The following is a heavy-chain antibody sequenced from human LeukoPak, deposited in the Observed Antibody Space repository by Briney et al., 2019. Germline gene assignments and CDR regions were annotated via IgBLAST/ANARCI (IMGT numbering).Heavy chain of an antibody. CDR1: GYSISSGYY. Sequence: SETLSLTCTVSGYSISSGYYWGWIRQPPGKGLEWIGSIYHSGSTYYNPSLKSRVTISVDTSKNQFSLKLSSVTAADTAVYYCARGHLYYYDSSGYFDYWGQGTLVTVSS. CDR3: ARGHLYYYDSSGYFDY. V-gene: IGHV4-38-2*02. D-gene: IGHD3-22*01. CDR2: IYHSGST. J-gene: IGHJ4*02.